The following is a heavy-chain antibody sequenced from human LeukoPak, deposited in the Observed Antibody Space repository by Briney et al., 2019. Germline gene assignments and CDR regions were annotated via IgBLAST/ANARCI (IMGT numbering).Heavy chain of an antibody. J-gene: IGHJ3*02. CDR2: INYSVST. V-gene: IGHV4-59*01. D-gene: IGHD3-22*01. CDR3: ARGYYDSRGYSNTFDI. CDR1: GASISSSY. Sequence: PSETLSLTCAVSGASISSSYWSWIRQPPGKGLEWIGYINYSVSTNYNPSLKRRVTISVYTSNNQFSLRLSSVTAADTAFYSCARGYYDSRGYSNTFDIWGQGTMVTVSS.